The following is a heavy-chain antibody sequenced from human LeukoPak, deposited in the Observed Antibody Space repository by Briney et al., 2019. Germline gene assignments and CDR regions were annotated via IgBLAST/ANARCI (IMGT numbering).Heavy chain of an antibody. D-gene: IGHD3-9*01. CDR3: ARSILTGYIGEGFDK. CDR2: FTTTSIYM. J-gene: IGHJ4*02. Sequence: PGGSLRLSCAASGSTFNAFTMHWVRQAPGKGLEWISSFTTTSIYMYYADSVKGRFTISRDNAKNSLYLQMNSLRAEDTAVYYCARSILTGYIGEGFDKWGQGTLVTVSS. CDR1: GSTFNAFT. V-gene: IGHV3-21*01.